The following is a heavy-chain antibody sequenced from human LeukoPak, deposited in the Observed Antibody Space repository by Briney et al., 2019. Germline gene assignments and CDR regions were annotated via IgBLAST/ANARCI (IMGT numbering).Heavy chain of an antibody. Sequence: APVKVSCKASGYTFTGYYMHWVRQAPGQGLEWMGWINPNSGGTNYAQKFQGWVTMTRDTSTSTAYMELSRLRSDDTAVYYCARGLWFGGERSAFDIWGQGTMVTVSS. CDR3: ARGLWFGGERSAFDI. CDR2: INPNSGGT. D-gene: IGHD3-10*01. V-gene: IGHV1-2*04. J-gene: IGHJ3*02. CDR1: GYTFTGYY.